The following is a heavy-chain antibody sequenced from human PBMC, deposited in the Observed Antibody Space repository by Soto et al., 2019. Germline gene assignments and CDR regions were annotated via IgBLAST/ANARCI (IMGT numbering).Heavy chain of an antibody. Sequence: GGSLRLSCAASGFTFSSYAMSWVRQAPGKGLEWVSAISGSGGSTYYADSVKGRFTISRDNSKNTLYLQMNSLRAEDTAVYYCAKDGVPYYYDSSGYYLDYWGQGTLVTVSS. V-gene: IGHV3-23*01. CDR2: ISGSGGST. CDR3: AKDGVPYYYDSSGYYLDY. D-gene: IGHD3-22*01. CDR1: GFTFSSYA. J-gene: IGHJ4*02.